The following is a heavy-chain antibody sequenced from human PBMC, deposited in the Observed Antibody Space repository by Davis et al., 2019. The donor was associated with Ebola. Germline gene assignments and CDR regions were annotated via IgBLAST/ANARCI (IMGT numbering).Heavy chain of an antibody. CDR2: INPNSGST. CDR1: GYTFTGYY. V-gene: IGHV1-2*02. D-gene: IGHD2-2*01. CDR3: ARAGYCSSTSCYSSYYYYYYGMDV. Sequence: AASVKVSCKASGYTFTGYYMHWARQAPGQGLEWMGWINPNSGSTNYAQKLQGRVTMTTDTSTSTAYMELRSLRSDDTAVYYCARAGYCSSTSCYSSYYYYYYGMDVWGQGTTVTVSS. J-gene: IGHJ6*02.